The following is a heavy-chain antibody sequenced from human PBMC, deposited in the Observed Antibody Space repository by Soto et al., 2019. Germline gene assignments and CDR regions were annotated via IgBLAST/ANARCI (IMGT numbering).Heavy chain of an antibody. CDR2: SNSNSGAT. J-gene: IGHJ4*02. CDR3: VRSAGYSGSYYFDY. V-gene: IGHV1-2*02. D-gene: IGHD6-13*01. Sequence: ASVKASCKASGYTFTGYYLHWVRQAPAQGLEWMGWSNSNSGATKYAQKFQGRVTMTRDTSISTAFMELSRLRSDDTAVYYCVRSAGYSGSYYFDYWGQGTPVT. CDR1: GYTFTGYY.